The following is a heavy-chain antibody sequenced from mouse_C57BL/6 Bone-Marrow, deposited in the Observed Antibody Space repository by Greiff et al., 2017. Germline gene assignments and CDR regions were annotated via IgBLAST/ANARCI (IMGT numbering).Heavy chain of an antibody. CDR2: LDPSDSYT. D-gene: IGHD5-1-1*01. CDR3: ARAGYPGYFDV. J-gene: IGHJ1*03. CDR1: GYTFPSYW. Sequence: QVQLQQPGAELVMPGASVKLSCKASGYTFPSYWMHWVKQRPGQGLEWIGELDPSDSYTNYNQKFKGKSTLTVDKASSTAYMQLSSLTSEDSAVYYCARAGYPGYFDVWGTGTTVTVSS. V-gene: IGHV1-69*01.